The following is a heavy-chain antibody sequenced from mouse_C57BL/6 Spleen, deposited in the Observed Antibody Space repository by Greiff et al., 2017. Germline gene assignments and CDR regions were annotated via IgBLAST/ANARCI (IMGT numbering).Heavy chain of an antibody. J-gene: IGHJ4*01. V-gene: IGHV5-6*01. Sequence: EVKLMESGGDLVKPGGSLKLSCAASGFTFSSYGMSWVRQTPDKRLEWVATISSGGGYTYYPDSVKGRFTISRDNAKNTLYLQMSSLKSEDTAMYYCARQDRYYGRKHAMDYWGQGTSVTVSS. CDR3: ARQDRYYGRKHAMDY. CDR2: ISSGGGYT. CDR1: GFTFSSYG. D-gene: IGHD1-1*01.